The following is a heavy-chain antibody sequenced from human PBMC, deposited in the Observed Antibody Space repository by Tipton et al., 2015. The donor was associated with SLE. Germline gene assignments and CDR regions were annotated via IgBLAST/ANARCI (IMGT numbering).Heavy chain of an antibody. J-gene: IGHJ4*02. CDR3: ARGGLYWLD. Sequence: TLSLTCTVSGGSISSYYWSWIRQPPGKGLEWIGYIYYSGSANYNPSLKSRVTTSVDTSKNQFSLKLSSVTAADTAVYYWARGGLYWLDWGQGTLVTVSS. V-gene: IGHV4-59*01. CDR1: GGSISSYY. CDR2: IYYSGSA. D-gene: IGHD2-8*02.